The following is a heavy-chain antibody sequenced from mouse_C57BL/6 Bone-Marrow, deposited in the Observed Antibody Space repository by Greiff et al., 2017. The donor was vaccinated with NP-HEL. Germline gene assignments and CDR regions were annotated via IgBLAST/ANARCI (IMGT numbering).Heavy chain of an antibody. CDR3: VRQGLPWAMDY. D-gene: IGHD2-10*01. CDR2: IRSKSNNYAT. J-gene: IGHJ4*01. CDR1: GFSFNTYA. Sequence: EVQLVESGGGLVQPKGSLKLSCAASGFSFNTYAMNWVRQAPGKGLEWVARIRSKSNNYATYYADSVKDRFTISRDDSESMLYLQMNNLKTEDTAMYYCVRQGLPWAMDYWGQGTSVTVSS. V-gene: IGHV10-1*01.